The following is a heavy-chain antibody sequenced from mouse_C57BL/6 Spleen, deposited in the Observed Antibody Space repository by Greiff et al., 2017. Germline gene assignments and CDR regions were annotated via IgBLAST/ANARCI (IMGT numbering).Heavy chain of an antibody. Sequence: QVHVKQPGAELVKPGASVKVSCKASGYTFTSYWMHWVKQRPGQGLEWIGRIHPSDSDTNYNQKFKGKATSTVDKSSSTAYMQLSSLTSEDSAVYYCAPAGYYEYDGNYYAMDYWGQGTSVTVSS. D-gene: IGHD2-4*01. CDR3: APAGYYEYDGNYYAMDY. CDR1: GYTFTSYW. CDR2: IHPSDSDT. J-gene: IGHJ4*01. V-gene: IGHV1-74*01.